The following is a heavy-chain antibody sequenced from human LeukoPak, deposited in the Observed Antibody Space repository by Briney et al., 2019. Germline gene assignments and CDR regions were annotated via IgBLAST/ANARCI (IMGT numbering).Heavy chain of an antibody. D-gene: IGHD1-26*01. CDR3: ARAILGGTIRTFDI. Sequence: SETLSLTCTVSGGSISSTTYYWNWIRQPAGKGLEWIGRIYTTGSTNYNPSLESRVTISADSSKNQFSLILSSVTAADTAVYYCARAILGGTIRTFDIWGQGTMVTVSS. J-gene: IGHJ3*02. CDR1: GGSISSTTYY. CDR2: IYTTGST. V-gene: IGHV4-61*02.